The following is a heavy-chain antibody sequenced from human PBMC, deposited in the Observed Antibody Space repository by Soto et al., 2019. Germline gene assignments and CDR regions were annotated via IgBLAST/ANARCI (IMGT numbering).Heavy chain of an antibody. V-gene: IGHV3-23*01. Sequence: PGGSLRLSCAASGFPFSSYAMSWVRQAPGKGLEWVSAISGSGGSTYYADSVKGRFTISRDNSKNTLYLQMNSLRAEDTAVYYCARPVYATPDAFDIWGQGTMVTVSS. J-gene: IGHJ3*02. CDR3: ARPVYATPDAFDI. CDR1: GFPFSSYA. CDR2: ISGSGGST. D-gene: IGHD2-8*01.